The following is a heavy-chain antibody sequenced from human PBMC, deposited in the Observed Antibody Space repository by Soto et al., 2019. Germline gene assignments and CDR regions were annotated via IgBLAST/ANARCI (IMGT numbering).Heavy chain of an antibody. Sequence: ASVKVSCKASGYAFTSYAMHWVRQAPGQRLEWMGWINAGSGNTKYSQKFQGRVTITRDTSASTAYMELSSLRSEDTAAYYCARERGRHGFDPWGQGTLVTVSS. J-gene: IGHJ5*02. CDR3: ARERGRHGFDP. V-gene: IGHV1-3*01. CDR2: INAGSGNT. D-gene: IGHD1-1*01. CDR1: GYAFTSYA.